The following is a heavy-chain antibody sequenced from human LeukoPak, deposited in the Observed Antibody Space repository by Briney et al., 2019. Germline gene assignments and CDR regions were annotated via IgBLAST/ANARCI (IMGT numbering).Heavy chain of an antibody. J-gene: IGHJ4*02. D-gene: IGHD3-10*01. CDR1: GFTVSSNY. CDR2: IYSGGST. Sequence: GGSLRLSCAASGFTVSSNYMSWVRQAPGKGLEWVSVIYSGGSTYYADSVKGRFTISRDNSKNTLYLPLNSLRAEDTAVYYCARDGITIVRGVITTTYFDYWGQGTLVTVSS. V-gene: IGHV3-53*01. CDR3: ARDGITIVRGVITTTYFDY.